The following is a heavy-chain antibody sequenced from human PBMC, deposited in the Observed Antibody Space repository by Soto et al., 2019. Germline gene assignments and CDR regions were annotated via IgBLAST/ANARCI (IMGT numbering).Heavy chain of an antibody. CDR3: ASSTKRGTDYYYYGMDV. CDR1: GYSFTSYW. D-gene: IGHD1-1*01. J-gene: IGHJ6*02. V-gene: IGHV5-10-1*01. CDR2: IDPSDSYT. Sequence: PGESLKISCKGSGYSFTSYWISWVRQMPGKGLEWMGRIDPSDSYTNYSPSFQGHVTISADKSISTAYLQWSSLKASDTAMYYCASSTKRGTDYYYYGMDVWGQGTTVTVSS.